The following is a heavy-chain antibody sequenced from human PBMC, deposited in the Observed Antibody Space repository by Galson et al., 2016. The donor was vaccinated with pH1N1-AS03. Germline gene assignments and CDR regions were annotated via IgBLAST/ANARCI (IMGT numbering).Heavy chain of an antibody. CDR1: GDSINSGNYY. V-gene: IGHV4-39*07. CDR2: IFYSGNT. D-gene: IGHD3-9*01. J-gene: IGHJ5*02. CDR3: ARIRPHYDFLTGYYMGKNWFDP. Sequence: SETLSLTCTVSGDSINSGNYYWSWIRQPAGKGLEWIGNIFYSGNTYYNPSLKSRVTISVDTSKNQFSLKLSSVTAADTAMYNCARIRPHYDFLTGYYMGKNWFDPWGQGTLVTVSS.